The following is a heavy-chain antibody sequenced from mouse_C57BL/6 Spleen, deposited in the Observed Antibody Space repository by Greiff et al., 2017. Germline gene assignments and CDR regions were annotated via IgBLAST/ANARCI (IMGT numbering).Heavy chain of an antibody. CDR2: IYPGDGDT. J-gene: IGHJ4*01. Sequence: VKLQQSGAELVKPGASVKISCKASGYAFSSYWMNWVKQRPGKGLEWIGQIYPGDGDTNYNGKFKGKATLTADKSSSTAYMQLSSLTSEDSAVYFCARSSTVVAPYAMDYWGQGTSVTVSS. CDR3: ARSSTVVAPYAMDY. CDR1: GYAFSSYW. V-gene: IGHV1-80*01. D-gene: IGHD1-1*01.